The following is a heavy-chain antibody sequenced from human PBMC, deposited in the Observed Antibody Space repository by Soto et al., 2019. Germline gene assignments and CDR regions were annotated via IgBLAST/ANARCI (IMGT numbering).Heavy chain of an antibody. D-gene: IGHD1-20*01. J-gene: IGHJ5*02. CDR3: ARRRVEESGITGTTGVGWFDP. CDR2: IYYSGST. V-gene: IGHV4-31*03. CDR1: GGSISSGGYY. Sequence: KSSETLSLTCTVSGGSISSGGYYWSWIRQHPGKGLEWIGYIYYSGSTYYNPSLKSRVTISVDTSKNQFSLKLSSVTAADTAVYYCARRRVEESGITGTTGVGWFDPWGQGTLVTVSS.